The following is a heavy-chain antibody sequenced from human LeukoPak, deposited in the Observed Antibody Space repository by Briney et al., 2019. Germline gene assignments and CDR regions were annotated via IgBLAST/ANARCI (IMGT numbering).Heavy chain of an antibody. CDR3: ARLGGYYDPPGY. CDR1: GGSISSSTYY. Sequence: PSETLSLTCTVSGGSISSSTYYWAWIRQPPGKGLEWIATIHHSGSTYYQPSLRSGVTISVDTSRNQFSLKLSSVTVADTAVYYCARLGGYYDPPGYWGQGTLVTVSS. CDR2: IHHSGST. V-gene: IGHV4-39*01. D-gene: IGHD3-22*01. J-gene: IGHJ4*02.